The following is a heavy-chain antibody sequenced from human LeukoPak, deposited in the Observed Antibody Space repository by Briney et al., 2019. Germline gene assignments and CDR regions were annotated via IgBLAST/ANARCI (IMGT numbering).Heavy chain of an antibody. CDR1: GGSFSGYY. J-gene: IGHJ6*02. D-gene: IGHD6-6*01. Sequence: PSETLSLTCAVYGGSFSGYYWSWIRQPPGKGLEWIGEINHSGSTNYNPSLKSRVNISVDTSKNQFSLKLSSVTAADTAVYYCARGLGVAARPSYYGMDVWGQGTTVTVSS. CDR2: INHSGST. CDR3: ARGLGVAARPSYYGMDV. V-gene: IGHV4-34*01.